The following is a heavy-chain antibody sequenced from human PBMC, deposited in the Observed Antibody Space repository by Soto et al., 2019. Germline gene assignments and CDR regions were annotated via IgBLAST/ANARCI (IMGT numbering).Heavy chain of an antibody. CDR3: VKDESINWYSGHFRH. CDR1: GFTFDDYA. Sequence: GGSLRLSCAASGFTFDDYAMHWVRQVPGKGLEWVSGINWNSGSIGYADSVKGRFAISRDNAKNSLHLQMNSLRAEDTAFYYCVKDESINWYSGHFRHWGQGTLVTVSS. D-gene: IGHD6-13*01. V-gene: IGHV3-9*01. J-gene: IGHJ1*01. CDR2: INWNSGSI.